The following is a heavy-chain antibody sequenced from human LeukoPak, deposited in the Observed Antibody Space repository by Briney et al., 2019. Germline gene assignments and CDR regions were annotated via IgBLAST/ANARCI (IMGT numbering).Heavy chain of an antibody. CDR3: TTFLGSYWVRDY. Sequence: GGSLRLSCAASGFTFSNARMSWVRQAPGKGLEWVGRIKSKTDGGTTDYAAPVKGRFTISRDDSKNTLYLQMNSLKTEDTAVYYCTTFLGSYWVRDYWGQGTLVTVSS. CDR1: GFTFSNAR. CDR2: IKSKTDGGTT. D-gene: IGHD1-26*01. J-gene: IGHJ4*02. V-gene: IGHV3-15*01.